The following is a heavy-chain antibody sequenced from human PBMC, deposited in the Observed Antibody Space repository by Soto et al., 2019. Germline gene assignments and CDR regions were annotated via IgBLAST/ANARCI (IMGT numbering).Heavy chain of an antibody. D-gene: IGHD6-19*01. CDR2: IWYDGSNK. J-gene: IGHJ6*02. CDR1: GFTFSSYG. CDR3: ARGGAGYGMDV. V-gene: IGHV3-33*01. Sequence: QVQLVESGGGVVQPGRSLRLSCAASGFTFSSYGRHWVRQAPGKGLEWVAVIWYDGSNKYYADSVKGRFTISRDNSKKTLYLQMNSLRDEDTAVYYCARGGAGYGMDVWGQGTTVTVSS.